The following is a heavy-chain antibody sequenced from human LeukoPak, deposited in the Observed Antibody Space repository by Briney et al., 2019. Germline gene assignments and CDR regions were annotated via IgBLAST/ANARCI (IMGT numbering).Heavy chain of an antibody. J-gene: IGHJ3*02. D-gene: IGHD6-19*01. V-gene: IGHV4-34*01. CDR1: GGSFSGYY. Sequence: SETLSLTCAVYGGSFSGYYWSWIRQPPGKGLEWIGEINHSGSTNYNPSLKSRVTISVDTSKNQFSLKLSSVTAADTAVYYCARAGGAVAGADAFDIWSQGTMVTVSS. CDR3: ARAGGAVAGADAFDI. CDR2: INHSGST.